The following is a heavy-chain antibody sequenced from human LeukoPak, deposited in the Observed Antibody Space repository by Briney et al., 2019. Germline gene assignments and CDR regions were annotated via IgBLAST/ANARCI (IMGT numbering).Heavy chain of an antibody. CDR1: GFTFNTYP. Sequence: PGGSLRLSCAASGFTFNTYPMHWVRQVPGKGLEWVAVISHTGSNPKYIDSVKGRFTISRDNSQNTLFLQMSSLRPEDSAVYSCARDGIPRAASTWFDLWGRGTLVTVSS. V-gene: IGHV3-30*04. D-gene: IGHD1-1*01. J-gene: IGHJ2*01. CDR2: ISHTGSNP. CDR3: ARDGIPRAASTWFDL.